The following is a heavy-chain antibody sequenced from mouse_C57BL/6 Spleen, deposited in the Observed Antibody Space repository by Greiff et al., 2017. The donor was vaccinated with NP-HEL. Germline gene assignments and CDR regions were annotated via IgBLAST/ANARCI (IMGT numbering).Heavy chain of an antibody. V-gene: IGHV14-4*01. D-gene: IGHD1-1*01. J-gene: IGHJ1*03. CDR1: GFNIKDDY. CDR3: TPYYGSSYSYWYFDV. CDR2: IDPENGDT. Sequence: EVQLQQSGAELVRPGASVKLSCTASGFNIKDDYMHWVKQRPEQGLEWIGWIDPENGDTEYASKFQGKATITADTSSNTAYLQLSSLTSEDTAVYYCTPYYGSSYSYWYFDVWGTGTTVTVSS.